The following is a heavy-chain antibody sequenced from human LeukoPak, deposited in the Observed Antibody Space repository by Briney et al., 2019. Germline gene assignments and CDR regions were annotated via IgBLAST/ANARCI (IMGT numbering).Heavy chain of an antibody. D-gene: IGHD4-17*01. CDR2: ISYDGSSK. V-gene: IGHV3-30-3*01. CDR1: GFTFSSYA. J-gene: IGHJ4*01. CDR3: ARAPWVTSLYYFDY. Sequence: GRSLRLSCAASGFTFSSYAMHWVRQAPGKGLEWVAVISYDGSSKYYADSVKGRFTISRDNSKNTLYLQMNSLRAEDTAVYYCARAPWVTSLYYFDYWGQGTLVTVSS.